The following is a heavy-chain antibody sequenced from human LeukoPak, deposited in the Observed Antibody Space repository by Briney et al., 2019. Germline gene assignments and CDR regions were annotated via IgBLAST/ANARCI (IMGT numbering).Heavy chain of an antibody. J-gene: IGHJ4*02. V-gene: IGHV3-66*01. D-gene: IGHD3-22*01. CDR2: IYSGGST. Sequence: GGSLRLSCAASGFTVSSNYMSWVRQAPGKGLEWVSVIYSGGSTYYADSVKGRFTISRDNSKNTLYLQMNSLRAEDTAVYYCARDQFGDYFRGADYWGQGTRVTVSS. CDR1: GFTVSSNY. CDR3: ARDQFGDYFRGADY.